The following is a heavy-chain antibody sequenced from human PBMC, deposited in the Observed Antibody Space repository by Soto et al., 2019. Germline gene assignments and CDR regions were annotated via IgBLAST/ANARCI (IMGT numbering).Heavy chain of an antibody. D-gene: IGHD2-8*01. V-gene: IGHV4-31*03. CDR2: IYYSRST. J-gene: IGHJ5*02. CDR1: GASISSGGYY. CDR3: ARDARYCTNGVCSRYNWFDP. Sequence: QVQLQESGPGLVKPSQTLSLTCTVSGASISSGGYYWSWIRQQPGMGVEWIGYIYYSRSTYYSPSPKTRVTISVDTSKNQFSLKLRSATAADTAVYSCARDARYCTNGVCSRYNWFDPWGQGTLVTVSS.